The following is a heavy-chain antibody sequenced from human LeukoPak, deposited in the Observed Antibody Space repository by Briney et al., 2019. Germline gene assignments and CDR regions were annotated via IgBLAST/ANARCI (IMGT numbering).Heavy chain of an antibody. CDR2: INPNSGGT. J-gene: IGHJ4*02. V-gene: IGHV1-2*02. Sequence: ASVKVSCKASGYTFTGYYMHWVRQAPGQGLEWMGWINPNSGGTNYAQRFQGRATMTRDTSISTAYMELSRLRSDDTAVYYCARDYSSGWYTGDRFGYWGQGTLVTVSS. CDR1: GYTFTGYY. CDR3: ARDYSSGWYTGDRFGY. D-gene: IGHD6-19*01.